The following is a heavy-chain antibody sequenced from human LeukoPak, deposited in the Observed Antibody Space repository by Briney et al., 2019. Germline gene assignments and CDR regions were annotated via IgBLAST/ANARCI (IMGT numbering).Heavy chain of an antibody. CDR2: VSAEGDRR. D-gene: IGHD4-17*01. J-gene: IGHJ4*02. CDR1: GFTFSHYA. Sequence: GGSLRLSCAASGFTFSHYAMHWVRRAPGKGLEWITFVSAEGDRRYYANSVKGRFTISRDDSKNTLYLQMNSLRPEDSALYYCVRDLSGHYSFDHWGQGALVTVSS. CDR3: VRDLSGHYSFDH. V-gene: IGHV3-30*04.